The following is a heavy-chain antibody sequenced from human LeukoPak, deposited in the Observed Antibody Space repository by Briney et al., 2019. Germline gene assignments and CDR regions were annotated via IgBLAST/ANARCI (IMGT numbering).Heavy chain of an antibody. CDR1: GFTFSSYS. J-gene: IGHJ4*02. Sequence: GGSLRLSCAASGFTFSSYSMNWVRQAPGKGLEWVSSISSSSSYIYYAYSVKGRFTISRDNAKNSLYLQMNSLRAEDKAVYYCARYATEDTAMVVDYWGQGTLVTVAS. D-gene: IGHD5-18*01. CDR2: ISSSSSYI. V-gene: IGHV3-21*01. CDR3: ARYATEDTAMVVDY.